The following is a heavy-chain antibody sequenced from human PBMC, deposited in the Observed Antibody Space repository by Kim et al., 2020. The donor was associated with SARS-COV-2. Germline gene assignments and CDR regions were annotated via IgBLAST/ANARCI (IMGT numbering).Heavy chain of an antibody. J-gene: IGHJ4*02. V-gene: IGHV4-39*07. CDR3: ARPIMVRGVISSYYFDY. CDR1: GGSISSSSYY. Sequence: SETLSLTCTVSGGSISSSSYYWGWIRQPPGKGLEWIGSIYYSGSTYYNPSLKSRVTISVDTSKNQFSLKLSSVTAADTAVYYCARPIMVRGVISSYYFDYWGQRTLVTVSS. CDR2: IYYSGST. D-gene: IGHD3-10*01.